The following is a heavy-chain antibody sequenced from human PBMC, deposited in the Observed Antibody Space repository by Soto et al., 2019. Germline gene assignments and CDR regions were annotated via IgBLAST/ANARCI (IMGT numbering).Heavy chain of an antibody. CDR2: IYSGGST. CDR1: GFTVSRNY. Sequence: GGSVRLSCAASGFTVSRNYMSWVRQAPGKGLEWVSVIYSGGSTYYADSVKGRFTISRDNSKNTLYLQMNSLRAEDTAVYYCARTLYCSSTRCHLGWFDPWGQGTLVTVSS. V-gene: IGHV3-53*01. CDR3: ARTLYCSSTRCHLGWFDP. J-gene: IGHJ5*02. D-gene: IGHD2-2*01.